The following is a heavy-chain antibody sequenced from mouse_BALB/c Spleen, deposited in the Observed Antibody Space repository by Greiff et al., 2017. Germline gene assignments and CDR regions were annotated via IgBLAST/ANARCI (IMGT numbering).Heavy chain of an antibody. CDR3: ARDDDYAMDY. CDR2: ISYSGST. V-gene: IGHV3-2*02. D-gene: IGHD2-12*01. Sequence: EVMLVESGPGLVKPSQSLSLTCTVTGYSITSDYAWNWIRQFPGNKLEWMGYISYSGSTSYNPSLKSRISITRDTSKNQFFLQLNSVTTEDTATYYCARDDDYAMDYWGQGTSVTVSS. CDR1: GYSITSDYA. J-gene: IGHJ4*01.